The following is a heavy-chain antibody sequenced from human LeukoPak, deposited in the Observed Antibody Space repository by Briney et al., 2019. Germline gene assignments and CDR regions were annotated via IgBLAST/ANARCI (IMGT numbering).Heavy chain of an antibody. CDR3: ARAHYNWNPGGGVAFDI. D-gene: IGHD1-20*01. V-gene: IGHV4-61*02. J-gene: IGHJ3*02. Sequence: NPSETLSLTCTVSGGSISSGSYYWSWIRQPAGKGLEWIGRIYTSGSTNYNPSLKSRLTISVDTSKNQFSLKLSSVTAADTAVHYCARAHYNWNPGGGVAFDIWGQGTMVTVSS. CDR1: GGSISSGSYY. CDR2: IYTSGST.